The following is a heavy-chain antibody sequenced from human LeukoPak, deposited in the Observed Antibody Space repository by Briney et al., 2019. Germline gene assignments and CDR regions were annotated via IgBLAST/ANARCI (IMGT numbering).Heavy chain of an antibody. J-gene: IGHJ3*02. CDR2: IGSSGGSR. CDR1: GFTFSSYE. D-gene: IGHD5-24*01. CDR3: AREDGDAFDI. Sequence: GGSLRLSCAASGFTFSSYEMDWVRRAPGKGLEWVSYIGSSGGSRYYADSVKGRFTSSRDNAKNSLYLQMNSLRVEDTAVYYCAREDGDAFDIWGQGTMVSLSS. V-gene: IGHV3-48*03.